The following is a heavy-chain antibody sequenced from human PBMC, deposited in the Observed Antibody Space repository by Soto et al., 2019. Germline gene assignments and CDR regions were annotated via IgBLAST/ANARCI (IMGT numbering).Heavy chain of an antibody. V-gene: IGHV2-26*01. CDR2: IFSNDER. Sequence: QVTLKESGPVLVKPTETLTLTCTVSGFSLSNARMGVSWIRQPPGKALEWLAHIFSNDERSYRTSLKSRVTSSKDSSQSQVVLTMTKMEPVDTATYYCARGGGWGYGSTPYYFDFWGQGTLVTVSS. D-gene: IGHD6-13*01. J-gene: IGHJ4*02. CDR1: GFSLSNARMG. CDR3: ARGGGWGYGSTPYYFDF.